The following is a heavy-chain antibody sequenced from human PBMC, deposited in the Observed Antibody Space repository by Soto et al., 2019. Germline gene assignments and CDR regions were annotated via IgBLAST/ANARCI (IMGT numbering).Heavy chain of an antibody. CDR2: IYYSGST. Sequence: QVQLQESGPGPVKPSQTLSLTCTVSGGSISNGDYYWSWIRQPPGKGLEWIGDIYYSGSTYYNPSIKGRLTMSGDTSTNQFSLKLSSVTAADTAVYYCDRDRHGSGSFDYWGQGTLVTVSS. J-gene: IGHJ4*02. V-gene: IGHV4-30-4*01. CDR1: GGSISNGDYY. D-gene: IGHD3-10*01. CDR3: DRDRHGSGSFDY.